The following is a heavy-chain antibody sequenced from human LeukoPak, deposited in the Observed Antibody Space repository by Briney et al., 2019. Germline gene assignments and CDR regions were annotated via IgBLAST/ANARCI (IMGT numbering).Heavy chain of an antibody. J-gene: IGHJ4*02. D-gene: IGHD1-1*01. V-gene: IGHV4-34*01. CDR2: INHSGST. Sequence: SETLSLTCAVYGGSFSGYYWSWIRQPPGKGLEWIGEINHSGSTNYDPSLKSRVTISVDTSKNQFSLKLSSVTAADTAVYYCARGRVLDYWGQGTLVTVSS. CDR3: ARGRVLDY. CDR1: GGSFSGYY.